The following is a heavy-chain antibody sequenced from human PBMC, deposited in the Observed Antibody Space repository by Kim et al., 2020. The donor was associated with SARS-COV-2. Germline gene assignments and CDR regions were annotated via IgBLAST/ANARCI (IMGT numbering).Heavy chain of an antibody. J-gene: IGHJ1*01. D-gene: IGHD3-9*01. CDR1: GFTFSSYA. V-gene: IGHV3-23*01. Sequence: GGSLRLSCAASGFTFSSYAMSWVRQAPGKGLEWVSAISGSGGGTYYADSVKGRFTISRDNSKNTLYLQMNSLRAEDTAVYYCAKGGGGLKLRDFDWLPGRYVQHWGQGTLVTVSS. CDR2: ISGSGGGT. CDR3: AKGGGGLKLRDFDWLPGRYVQH.